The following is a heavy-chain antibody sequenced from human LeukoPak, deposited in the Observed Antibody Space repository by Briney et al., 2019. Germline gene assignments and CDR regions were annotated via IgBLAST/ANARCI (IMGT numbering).Heavy chain of an antibody. CDR1: GGSISTYY. J-gene: IGHJ4*02. CDR3: ARHPVTMIIDY. Sequence: SETLSLTCTVSGGSISTYYWSWIRQPPGKGLEWIGYIYYTGSTNYNPSLKSRVTISVDTSVNQFSLKLSSVTAADTAVYYCARHPVTMIIDYWGQGALVTVSS. V-gene: IGHV4-59*01. D-gene: IGHD3-22*01. CDR2: IYYTGST.